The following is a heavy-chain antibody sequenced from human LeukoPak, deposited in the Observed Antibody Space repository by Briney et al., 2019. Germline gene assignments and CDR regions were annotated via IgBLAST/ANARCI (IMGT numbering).Heavy chain of an antibody. J-gene: IGHJ4*02. CDR2: INPNSGGT. CDR3: ARGYCTNGVCYTRFDY. Sequence: ASVTVSCKASGYTFTGYYMHWVRQAPGQGLEWMGWINPNSGGTNYAQKFQGRVTMTRDTSISTAYMELSRLRSDDTAVYYCARGYCTNGVCYTRFDYWGQGTLVTVSS. D-gene: IGHD2-8*01. V-gene: IGHV1-2*02. CDR1: GYTFTGYY.